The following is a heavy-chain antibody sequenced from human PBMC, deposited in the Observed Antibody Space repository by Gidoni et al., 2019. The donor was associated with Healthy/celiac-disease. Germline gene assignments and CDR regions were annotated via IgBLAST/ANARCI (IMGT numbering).Heavy chain of an antibody. CDR3: AREYPGSYYYGMDV. J-gene: IGHJ6*02. Sequence: QVQLVQSGAEVKKPGSTVKVSCKASGGTFSSDAISWVRQATGQGLEWMGRIIPILGIANYAQKFQGRVTITADKSTSTAYMELSSLRSEDTAVYYCAREYPGSYYYGMDVWGQGTTVTVSS. CDR2: IIPILGIA. V-gene: IGHV1-69*04. CDR1: GGTFSSDA.